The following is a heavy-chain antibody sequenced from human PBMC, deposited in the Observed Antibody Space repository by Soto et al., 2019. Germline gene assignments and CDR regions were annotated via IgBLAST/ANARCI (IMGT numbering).Heavy chain of an antibody. CDR1: GGSITNYY. CDR3: AREGGLLLRNTMDV. D-gene: IGHD5-18*01. CDR2: IYYSGST. V-gene: IGHV4-59*01. Sequence: SETLSLTCAVSGGSITNYYWSWIRQPPGKGLEWIGYIYYSGSTNYNPSLKSRVTISVDTSKNQFSLKLTSVTAADTAVYYCAREGGLLLRNTMDVWGQGTTVTVSS. J-gene: IGHJ6*02.